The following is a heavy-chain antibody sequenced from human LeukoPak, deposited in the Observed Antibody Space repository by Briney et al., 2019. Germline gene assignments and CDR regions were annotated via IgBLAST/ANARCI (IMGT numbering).Heavy chain of an antibody. CDR3: ARDDNWNFRFDY. CDR1: GFTFSTYW. D-gene: IGHD1-7*01. J-gene: IGHJ4*02. V-gene: IGHV3-7*03. Sequence: GGSLRLSCAAPGFTFSTYWMSWVRQAPGKGLEWVANIRQDGSEKFYVDSVKDRFTISRDNAKNSLDLQMDSLRAEDTAIYYCARDDNWNFRFDYWGQGALVIVSS. CDR2: IRQDGSEK.